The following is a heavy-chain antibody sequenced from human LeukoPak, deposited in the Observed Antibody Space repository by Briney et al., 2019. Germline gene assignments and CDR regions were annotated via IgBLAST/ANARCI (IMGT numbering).Heavy chain of an antibody. V-gene: IGHV3-33*01. J-gene: IGHJ3*02. CDR1: GFTFSSYG. CDR2: IWYDGSNK. D-gene: IGHD3-16*01. Sequence: PGRSLRLSCAASGFTFSSYGMRWVRQAPGKGLEWVAVIWYDGSNKYYVDSVKGRFTISRDNSRNTLYLQMNSLRAEDTAVYYCARERVWVRAIVGAFDIWGQGTMVTVSS. CDR3: ARERVWVRAIVGAFDI.